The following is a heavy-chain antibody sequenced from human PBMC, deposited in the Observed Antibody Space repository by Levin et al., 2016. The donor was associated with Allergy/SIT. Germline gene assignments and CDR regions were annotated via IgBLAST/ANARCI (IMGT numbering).Heavy chain of an antibody. Sequence: WVRQAPGQGLEWMGWINPNSGGTNYAQKFQGWVTMTRDTSISTAYMELSRLRSDDTAVYYCARSIAARPVDYWGQGTLVTVSS. V-gene: IGHV1-2*04. J-gene: IGHJ4*02. CDR3: ARSIAARPVDY. CDR2: INPNSGGT. D-gene: IGHD6-6*01.